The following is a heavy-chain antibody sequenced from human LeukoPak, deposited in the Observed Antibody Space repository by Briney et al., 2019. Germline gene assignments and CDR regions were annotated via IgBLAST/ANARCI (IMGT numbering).Heavy chain of an antibody. CDR1: GFTFSTYW. Sequence: GGSLRLSCTASGFTFSTYWMHWVRQAPGEGLVWVSRINGDGSTTNYADFVKGRFTISRDNAKNTLFLQMNSLRAEDTAVYYCARRVDATRWYDPWGQGTLVTVSS. J-gene: IGHJ5*02. D-gene: IGHD2-15*01. CDR3: ARRVDATRWYDP. V-gene: IGHV3-74*01. CDR2: INGDGSTT.